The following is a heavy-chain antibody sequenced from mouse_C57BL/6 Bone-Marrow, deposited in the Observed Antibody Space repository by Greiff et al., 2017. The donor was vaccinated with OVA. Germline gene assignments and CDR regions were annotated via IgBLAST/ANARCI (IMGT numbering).Heavy chain of an antibody. V-gene: IGHV1-50*01. D-gene: IGHD4-1*01. CDR1: GYTFTSYW. Sequence: QVQLKQPGAELVKPGASVKLSCKASGYTFTSYWIQWVKQRPGQGLEWIGEIDPSDSYTNYNQKFKGKATLTVDTSSSTAYMQLSSLTSEDSAVYYCAREGDWDWFAYWGQGTLVTVSA. J-gene: IGHJ3*01. CDR3: AREGDWDWFAY. CDR2: IDPSDSYT.